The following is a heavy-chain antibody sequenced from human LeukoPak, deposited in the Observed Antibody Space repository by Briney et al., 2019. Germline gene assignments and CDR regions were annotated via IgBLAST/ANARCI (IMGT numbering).Heavy chain of an antibody. CDR3: ARRPGEYGGNDFDY. CDR1: GGSLNSRSDY. V-gene: IGHV4-39*01. Sequence: SETLSLTCTVSGGSLNSRSDYWGWIRQPPGKWLEWIGSIYYSGSTHYNPSLKSRVTMSIDTSKNQFSLRLSSVTAADTAVYYCARRPGEYGGNDFDYWGQGTLVTVSS. J-gene: IGHJ4*02. CDR2: IYYSGST. D-gene: IGHD4/OR15-4a*01.